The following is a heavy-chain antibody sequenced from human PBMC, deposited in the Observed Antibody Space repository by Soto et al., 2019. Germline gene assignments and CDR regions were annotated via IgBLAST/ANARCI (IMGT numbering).Heavy chain of an antibody. CDR1: GGSISSSSYY. D-gene: IGHD2-15*01. J-gene: IGHJ3*02. Sequence: PSETLSLTCTVSGGSISSSSYYWGWIRQPPGKGPELVGYIYHTVNTNYNPALKSRVTISMDTSENQLSLQLSSVTAADTAVYYCARLQYTVVTALDIWGQGKWSPSL. CDR2: IYHTVNT. CDR3: ARLQYTVVTALDI. V-gene: IGHV4-61*05.